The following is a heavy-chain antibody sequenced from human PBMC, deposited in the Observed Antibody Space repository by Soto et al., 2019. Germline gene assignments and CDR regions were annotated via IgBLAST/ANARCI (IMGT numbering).Heavy chain of an antibody. CDR2: INAGNGNT. Sequence: ASGKVSCKASGHTFTSYAMHWVRQAPGQRLEWMGWINAGNGNTKYSQKFQGRVTITRDTSASTAYMELSSLRSEDTAVYYCERPNSEYQLLGWFDPWGQGTLVNVSS. J-gene: IGHJ5*02. CDR3: ERPNSEYQLLGWFDP. CDR1: GHTFTSYA. V-gene: IGHV1-3*01. D-gene: IGHD2-2*01.